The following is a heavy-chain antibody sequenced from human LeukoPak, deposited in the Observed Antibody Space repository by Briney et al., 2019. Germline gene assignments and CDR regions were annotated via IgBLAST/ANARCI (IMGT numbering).Heavy chain of an antibody. J-gene: IGHJ6*03. D-gene: IGHD5-12*01. Sequence: ASVKVSCKASGYTFTSYGIGWVRQAPGQGLEWMGWISAYNGNTNYAQKLQGRVTVTTDTSTSIAYRELRSLRSGDTAVYYCARGVGIYRPYYMDVWGKGTTVTISS. CDR1: GYTFTSYG. V-gene: IGHV1-18*01. CDR3: ARGVGIYRPYYMDV. CDR2: ISAYNGNT.